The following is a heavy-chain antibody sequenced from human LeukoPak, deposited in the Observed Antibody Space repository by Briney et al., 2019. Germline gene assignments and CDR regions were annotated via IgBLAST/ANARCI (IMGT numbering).Heavy chain of an antibody. CDR1: GCTFTSYG. J-gene: IGHJ6*02. V-gene: IGHV1-18*01. D-gene: IGHD2-15*01. CDR3: ARDIVVVVAASENDFYYYYYGMDV. Sequence: GASVKVSCKASGCTFTSYGISWVRQAPGQGLEWMGWISAYNGNTNYAQKLQGRVTMTTDTSTSTAYMELRSLRSDDTAVYYCARDIVVVVAASENDFYYYYYGMDVWGQGTTVTVSS. CDR2: ISAYNGNT.